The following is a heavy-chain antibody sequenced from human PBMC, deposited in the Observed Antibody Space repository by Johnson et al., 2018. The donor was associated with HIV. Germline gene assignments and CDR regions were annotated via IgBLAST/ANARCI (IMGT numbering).Heavy chain of an antibody. D-gene: IGHD6-6*01. CDR1: GFTFSSYA. Sequence: QVQLVESGGGVVQPGKSLRLSCAVSGFTFSSYAMVRQAPGKGLEWVAVISYDGSNTYYADSVKGRFTISRDNAKNTVYLQMHSLRAEDTAVYYCAKGGKYSSHRDDGFDVWGQGTMVTVSS. CDR2: ISYDGSNT. CDR3: AKGGKYSSHRDDGFDV. J-gene: IGHJ3*01. V-gene: IGHV3-30*04.